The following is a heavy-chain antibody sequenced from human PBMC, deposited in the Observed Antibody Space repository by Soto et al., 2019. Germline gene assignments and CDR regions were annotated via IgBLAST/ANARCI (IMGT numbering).Heavy chain of an antibody. CDR3: ARDEKSGPAAFVVDY. CDR1: GFTFSSYA. CDR2: ISYDGSNE. J-gene: IGHJ4*02. V-gene: IGHV3-30-3*01. Sequence: QVQLVESGGGVVQPGRSLRLSCAASGFTFSSYAMHWVRQAPGKGLEWVAVISYDGSNEYYADSVKGRFTISSDNSTNTLYLQMNSLRAEDTALYYCARDEKSGPAAFVVDYWGQGTLVTVSS. D-gene: IGHD2-2*01.